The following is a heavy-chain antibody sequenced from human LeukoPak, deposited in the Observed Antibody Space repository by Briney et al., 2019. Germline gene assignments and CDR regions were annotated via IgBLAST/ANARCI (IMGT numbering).Heavy chain of an antibody. Sequence: GGSLRLSCAASGFTFSSYSMNWVRQAPGKGLEWVSSISSSSSYKYYADSVKGRFTISRDNAKNSLYLQMNSLRAEDTAVYYCARAWIARWSGYYYYFDYWGQGTLVTVSS. CDR3: ARAWIARWSGYYYYFDY. CDR2: ISSSSSYK. V-gene: IGHV3-21*01. CDR1: GFTFSSYS. D-gene: IGHD3-3*01. J-gene: IGHJ4*02.